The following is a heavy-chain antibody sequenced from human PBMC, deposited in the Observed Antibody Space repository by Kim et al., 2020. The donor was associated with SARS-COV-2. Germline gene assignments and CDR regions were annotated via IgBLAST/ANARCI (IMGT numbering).Heavy chain of an antibody. CDR1: GGSISSYY. J-gene: IGHJ6*02. Sequence: SETLSLTCTVSGGSISSYYWSWIRQPPGKGLEWIGYIYYSGSTNYNPSLKSRVTISVDTSKNQFSLKLSSVTAADTAVYYCARHWHSSSPVYGMDFWGQGTTVTVSS. D-gene: IGHD6-6*01. CDR3: ARHWHSSSPVYGMDF. CDR2: IYYSGST. V-gene: IGHV4-59*08.